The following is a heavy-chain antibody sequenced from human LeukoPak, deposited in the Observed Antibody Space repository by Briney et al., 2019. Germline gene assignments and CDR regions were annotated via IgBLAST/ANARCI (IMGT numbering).Heavy chain of an antibody. V-gene: IGHV4-34*01. CDR3: AGVVVPAALHPLDY. Sequence: SETLSLTCAVYGGSFSGYYCSWIRQPPGKGLEWIGEINHSGSTNYNPSLKSRVTISVDTSKNQFSLKLSSVTAADTAVYYCAGVVVPAALHPLDYWGQGTLVTVSS. CDR2: INHSGST. CDR1: GGSFSGYY. D-gene: IGHD2-2*01. J-gene: IGHJ4*02.